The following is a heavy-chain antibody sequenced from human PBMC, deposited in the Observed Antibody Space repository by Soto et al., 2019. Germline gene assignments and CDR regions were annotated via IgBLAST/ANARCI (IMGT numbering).Heavy chain of an antibody. CDR2: MNPNRGNT. Sequence: ASVKVSCKASGYTFTSYDINWVRQATGQGLEWMGWMNPNRGNTGYAQKFQGRVTMTRNTSISTAYMELSSLRSEDTAVYYCARVLRTMVRGVKDYYFDYWGQGTLVTVSS. CDR3: ARVLRTMVRGVKDYYFDY. CDR1: GYTFTSYD. J-gene: IGHJ4*02. V-gene: IGHV1-8*01. D-gene: IGHD3-10*01.